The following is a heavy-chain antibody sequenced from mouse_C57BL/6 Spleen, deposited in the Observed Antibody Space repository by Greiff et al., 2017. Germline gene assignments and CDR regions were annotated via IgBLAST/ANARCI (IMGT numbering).Heavy chain of an antibody. V-gene: IGHV14-2*01. Sequence: VQLKQSGAELVKPGASVKLSCTASGFNIKDYYMHWVKQRTEQGLEWIGRIDPEDGETKYAPKFQGKATITADTSSNTAYLQLSSLTSEDTAVYYGGAYYSNSVTFFDYWGQGTTLTVS. D-gene: IGHD2-5*01. CDR3: GAYYSNSVTFFDY. CDR2: IDPEDGET. CDR1: GFNIKDYY. J-gene: IGHJ2*01.